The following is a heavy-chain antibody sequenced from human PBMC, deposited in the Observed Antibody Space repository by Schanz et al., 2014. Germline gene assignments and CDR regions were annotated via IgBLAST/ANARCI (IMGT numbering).Heavy chain of an antibody. Sequence: EVQLVESGGGLVQPGGSLRLSCAASGLIFSTYTLNWVRQAPGKGLEWVSYISNSGTTIYYADSVKGRFTISRDNAKNSLYLQVNNLSAEDTAVYYCARLDSSSWYPRYWGQGTLVTVSS. CDR3: ARLDSSSWYPRY. V-gene: IGHV3-48*04. J-gene: IGHJ4*02. CDR1: GLIFSTYT. D-gene: IGHD6-13*01. CDR2: ISNSGTTI.